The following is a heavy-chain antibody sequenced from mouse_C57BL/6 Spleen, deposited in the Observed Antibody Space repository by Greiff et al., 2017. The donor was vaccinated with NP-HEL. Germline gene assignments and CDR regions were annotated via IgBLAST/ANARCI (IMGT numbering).Heavy chain of an antibody. V-gene: IGHV1-64*01. CDR3: AMVYGYDPFAY. J-gene: IGHJ3*01. CDR2: IHPNSGST. Sequence: VQLQQSGAELVKPGASVKLSCKASGYTFTSYWMHWVKQRPGQGLEWIGMIHPNSGSTNYNEKFKSKATLTVDKSSSTAYMQLSSLTSEDSAVYYCAMVYGYDPFAYGGQGTLGTVSA. D-gene: IGHD2-2*01. CDR1: GYTFTSYW.